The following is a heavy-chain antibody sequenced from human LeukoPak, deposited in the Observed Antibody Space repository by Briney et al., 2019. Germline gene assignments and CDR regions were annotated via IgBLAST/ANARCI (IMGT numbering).Heavy chain of an antibody. CDR1: GGSISSYY. CDR3: ARESVTIFGVVIMNDDAFDI. Sequence: SETLSLTCTVSGGSISSYYWSWIRQPAGKGLEWIGRIYTSGSTNYNPSLKSRVTMSVDTSKNQFSLKLSSVTAADTAVYYCARESVTIFGVVIMNDDAFDIWGQGTMVTVSS. D-gene: IGHD3-3*01. V-gene: IGHV4-4*07. CDR2: IYTSGST. J-gene: IGHJ3*02.